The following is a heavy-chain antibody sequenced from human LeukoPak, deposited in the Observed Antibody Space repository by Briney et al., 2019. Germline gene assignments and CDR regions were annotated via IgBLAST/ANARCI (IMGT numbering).Heavy chain of an antibody. Sequence: PGGSLRLSCAASGFTFSSHNMNWVRQAPGKGLEWVSYISASSSTVLYADSVEGRFTISRDNAKNSLYLQLNSLRDEDTAVYYCARVTRTYYFSFDIWGQGTMVTVSS. CDR1: GFTFSSHN. J-gene: IGHJ3*02. CDR3: ARVTRTYYFSFDI. V-gene: IGHV3-48*02. CDR2: ISASSSTV. D-gene: IGHD3/OR15-3a*01.